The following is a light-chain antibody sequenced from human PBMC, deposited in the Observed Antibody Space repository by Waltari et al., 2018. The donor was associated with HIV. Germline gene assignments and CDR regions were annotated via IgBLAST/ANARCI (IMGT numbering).Light chain of an antibody. CDR2: GAS. J-gene: IGKJ1*01. CDR3: QQNNNWPRT. V-gene: IGKV3-15*01. CDR1: QSVSSH. Sequence: EIVLTQSPVSLSLSPGERATLSCRASQSVSSHLAWYQQKPGQAPSLLLYGASTRATGIPARFSGSASVTEFTLTIDSLQPDDFTLYYCQQNNNWPRTFGQGSKVEI.